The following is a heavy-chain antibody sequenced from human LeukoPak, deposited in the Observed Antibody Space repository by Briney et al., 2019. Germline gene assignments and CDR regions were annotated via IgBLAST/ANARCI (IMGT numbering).Heavy chain of an antibody. CDR3: AGASATAGTFPY. CDR2: IDTTSSYI. Sequence: GGSLRLSCAASGFSFNIYSISWVRQAPGKGLEWVSYIDTTSSYIYYADSVKGRFTISRDNAKNSLYLQMNSLRAEDTAVYYCAGASATAGTFPYWGQGTLVTVSS. V-gene: IGHV3-21*05. CDR1: GFSFNIYS. D-gene: IGHD6-13*01. J-gene: IGHJ4*02.